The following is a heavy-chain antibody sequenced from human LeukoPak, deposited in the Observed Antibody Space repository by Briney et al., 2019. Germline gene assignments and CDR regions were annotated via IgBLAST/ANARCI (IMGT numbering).Heavy chain of an antibody. CDR3: AKAMSSEFDY. V-gene: IGHV1-46*01. D-gene: IGHD6-6*01. CDR1: GYTLTSYF. J-gene: IGHJ4*02. Sequence: ASVKLSCKASGYTLTSYFMHWVRQAPGQGLEWMGIINLSGGNTGYAQKFQGRRSMTRDTSTNTVYIVLRSLRAEDTTACYYAKAMSSEFDYWGQGSLVTVSS. CDR2: INLSGGNT.